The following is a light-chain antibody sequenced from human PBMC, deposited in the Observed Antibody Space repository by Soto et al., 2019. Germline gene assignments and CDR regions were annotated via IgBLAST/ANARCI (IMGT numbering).Light chain of an antibody. V-gene: IGLV3-21*02. Sequence: SNELTQPPSVSVAPGQTARITCGGNNIGRKSVNWYQQKPGQAPVLVVYDDGDRPSGIPERFSGSNSGNTATLTISRVEAGDEADYHCQVWDTTSDLGVFGGGTKVTV. J-gene: IGLJ2*01. CDR3: QVWDTTSDLGV. CDR1: NIGRKS. CDR2: DDG.